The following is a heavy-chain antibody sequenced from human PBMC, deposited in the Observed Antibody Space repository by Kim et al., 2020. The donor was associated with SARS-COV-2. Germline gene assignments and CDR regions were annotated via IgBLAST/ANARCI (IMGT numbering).Heavy chain of an antibody. CDR3: ARDPYSSSYNYYGMDV. Sequence: GGSLRLSCAASGFTLSSYEMNWVRQAPGKGLEWVSYISSSGSTIYYADSVQGRFTISRDNAKNSLYLQMNSLRAEDTAVYYCARDPYSSSYNYYGMDVWGQGPTDTVSS. CDR2: ISSSGSTI. V-gene: IGHV3-48*03. J-gene: IGHJ6*02. CDR1: GFTLSSYE. D-gene: IGHD6-13*01.